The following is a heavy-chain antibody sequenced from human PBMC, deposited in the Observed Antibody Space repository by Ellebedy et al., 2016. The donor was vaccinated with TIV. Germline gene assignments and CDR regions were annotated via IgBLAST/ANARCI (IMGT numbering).Heavy chain of an antibody. CDR3: TRDLTSFFPFNFDY. Sequence: PGGSLRLSCTASGFTFADYAVSWFRQAPGKGLEWIGFIRSKAYGGTAEYAASVKDRFTVSRDDSKNIAYLQMNSLKTEDTAVYYCTRDLTSFFPFNFDYWGQGTLVTVSS. J-gene: IGHJ4*02. CDR2: IRSKAYGGTA. D-gene: IGHD2-2*01. V-gene: IGHV3-49*03. CDR1: GFTFADYA.